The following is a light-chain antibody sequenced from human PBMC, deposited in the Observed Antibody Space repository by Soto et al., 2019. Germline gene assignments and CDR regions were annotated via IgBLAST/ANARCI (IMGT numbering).Light chain of an antibody. CDR2: DVS. Sequence: QSALTQPRSVSGSPGQSVTISCTGTSSDVGGYNYVSWYQQHPGKAPKLIIYDVSKRPSGVPGRFSGSKSGNTASLTISGLQAEDEADYYCCSYAGSYTVVFGGGTQLTVL. J-gene: IGLJ2*01. V-gene: IGLV2-11*01. CDR1: SSDVGGYNY. CDR3: CSYAGSYTVV.